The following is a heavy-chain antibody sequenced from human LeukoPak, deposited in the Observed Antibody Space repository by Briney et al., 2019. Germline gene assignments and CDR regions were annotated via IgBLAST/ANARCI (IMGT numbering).Heavy chain of an antibody. CDR3: ARDLEIAVAAH. D-gene: IGHD6-19*01. CDR2: ISYDGSNK. V-gene: IGHV3-30*04. Sequence: GRSLRLSCAASGFTFSSYAMHWVRQAPGKGLEWVAVISYDGSNKYYADSVKGRFTISRDNSKNTLYLQMNSLRAEDTAVYYCARDLEIAVAAHWGQGTLVTVSS. CDR1: GFTFSSYA. J-gene: IGHJ4*02.